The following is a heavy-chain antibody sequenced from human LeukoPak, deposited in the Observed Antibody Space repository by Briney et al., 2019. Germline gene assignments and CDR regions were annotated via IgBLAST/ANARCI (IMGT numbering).Heavy chain of an antibody. CDR3: ARESGGSYTELGY. CDR1: GFTFSSYG. Sequence: GGFLRLSCAASGFTFSSYGMHWVRQAPGKGLEWVAVIWYDGSNKYYADSVKGRFTISRDNSKNTLYLQMNSLRAEDTAVYYCARESGGSYTELGYWGQGTLVTVSS. CDR2: IWYDGSNK. D-gene: IGHD1-26*01. V-gene: IGHV3-33*01. J-gene: IGHJ4*02.